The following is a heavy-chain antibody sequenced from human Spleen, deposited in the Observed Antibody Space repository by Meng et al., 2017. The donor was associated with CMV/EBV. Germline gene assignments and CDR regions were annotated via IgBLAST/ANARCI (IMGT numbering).Heavy chain of an antibody. V-gene: IGHV3-23*03. CDR3: AKQGLAIAAAGTFDY. D-gene: IGHD6-13*01. CDR1: GFTFSTYA. CDR2: IYSGASAT. Sequence: GESLKISCAASGFTFSTYAMTWVRQAPGKGLEWVSVIYSGASATQYADSVKGRFSISRDNSKNTVYLQMNSLRAEDTAVYYCAKQGLAIAAAGTFDYWGQGTLVTVSS. J-gene: IGHJ4*02.